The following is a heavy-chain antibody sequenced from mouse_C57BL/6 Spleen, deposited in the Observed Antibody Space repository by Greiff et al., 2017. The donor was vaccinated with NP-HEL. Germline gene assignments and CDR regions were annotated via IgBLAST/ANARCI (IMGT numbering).Heavy chain of an antibody. Sequence: QVQLKESGPGLVQPSQSLSITCTVSGFSLTSYGVHWVRQPPGKGLEWLGVIWSGGSTDYNAAFISRLSISKDNSKSQVFFKMNSLQADDTAIYYCAKENYSNFYWYFDVWGTGTTVTVSS. J-gene: IGHJ1*03. V-gene: IGHV2-4*01. CDR3: AKENYSNFYWYFDV. CDR1: GFSLTSYG. CDR2: IWSGGST. D-gene: IGHD2-5*01.